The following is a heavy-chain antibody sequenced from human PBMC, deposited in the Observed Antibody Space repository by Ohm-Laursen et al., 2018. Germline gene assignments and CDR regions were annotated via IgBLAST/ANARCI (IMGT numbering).Heavy chain of an antibody. Sequence: SLRLSCAASGFTFSSFWMSWVRQAPGKGLEWVANIKQDGSEKYYVDPVKGRFTISRDNAKNSLYLQMNSLRAEDTAVYYCARVRGSGSYYPIDSWGQGTLVTVSS. V-gene: IGHV3-7*01. J-gene: IGHJ4*02. CDR3: ARVRGSGSYYPIDS. CDR1: GFTFSSFW. D-gene: IGHD3-10*01. CDR2: IKQDGSEK.